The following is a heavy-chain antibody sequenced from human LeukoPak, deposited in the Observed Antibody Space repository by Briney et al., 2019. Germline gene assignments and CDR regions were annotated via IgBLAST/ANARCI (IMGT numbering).Heavy chain of an antibody. V-gene: IGHV3-48*01. J-gene: IGHJ6*03. CDR3: ARATMYYMDV. CDR2: ISSSSSTI. CDR1: GFTFSSYW. Sequence: GGSLRLSCAASGFTFSSYWMSWVRQAPGKGLEWVSYISSSSSTIYYADSVKGRFTISRDNAKDSLYLQMNSLRAEDTAVYYCARATMYYMDVWGKGTTVTVSS. D-gene: IGHD4/OR15-4a*01.